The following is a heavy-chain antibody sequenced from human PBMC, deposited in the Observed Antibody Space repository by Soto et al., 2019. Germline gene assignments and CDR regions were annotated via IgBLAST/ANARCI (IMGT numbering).Heavy chain of an antibody. CDR3: AKDRGSGSYAANYYYYGMDV. D-gene: IGHD3-10*01. CDR2: INWNSGSI. CDR1: GFTFDDYA. J-gene: IGHJ6*02. Sequence: PGGSLRLSCAASGFTFDDYAMHWVRQAPWKGLEWVSGINWNSGSIGYADSVKGRFTISRDNAKTSLYLQMNSLRAEDTALYYCAKDRGSGSYAANYYYYGMDVWGQGTTVTVSS. V-gene: IGHV3-9*01.